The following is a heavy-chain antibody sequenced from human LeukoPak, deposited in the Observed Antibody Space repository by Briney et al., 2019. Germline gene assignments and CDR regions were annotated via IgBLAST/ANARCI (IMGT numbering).Heavy chain of an antibody. CDR2: IYYSGST. Sequence: SETLSLTCTVSGGSISSSSYYWGWIRQPPGKGLEWIGSIYYSGSTYYNPSLESRVTISVDTSKNQFSLKLSSVTAADTAVYYCARVPPAATFDYWGQGTLVTVSS. CDR3: ARVPPAATFDY. J-gene: IGHJ4*02. D-gene: IGHD2-2*01. V-gene: IGHV4-39*07. CDR1: GGSISSSSYY.